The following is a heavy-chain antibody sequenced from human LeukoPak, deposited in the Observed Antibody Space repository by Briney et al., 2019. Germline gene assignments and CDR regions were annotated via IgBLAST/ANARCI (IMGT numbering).Heavy chain of an antibody. CDR3: ARALPRSQQLVRSGNYYYGMDV. Sequence: ASVKVSCKASGYTFTSYGISWVRQAPGQGLEWMGWISAYNGNTNYAQKLQGRVTMTTDTSTSTAYMELSSLRSEDTAVYYCARALPRSQQLVRSGNYYYGMDVWGQGTTVTVSS. CDR1: GYTFTSYG. CDR2: ISAYNGNT. D-gene: IGHD6-13*01. V-gene: IGHV1-18*01. J-gene: IGHJ6*02.